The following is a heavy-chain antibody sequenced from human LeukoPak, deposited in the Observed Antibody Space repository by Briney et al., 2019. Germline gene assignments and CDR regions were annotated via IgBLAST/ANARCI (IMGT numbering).Heavy chain of an antibody. J-gene: IGHJ4*02. CDR2: MYPGDSDT. CDR3: ARGLVDYGGKGGLDY. CDR1: EYSFSSYW. D-gene: IGHD4-23*01. Sequence: GESLKISCKGFEYSFSSYWIGWVRQMPGKGLEWMGIMYPGDSDTRYSPSFQGQVTISADKSISTAYLQWSSPKASDTAMYYCARGLVDYGGKGGLDYWGQGTLVTVSS. V-gene: IGHV5-51*01.